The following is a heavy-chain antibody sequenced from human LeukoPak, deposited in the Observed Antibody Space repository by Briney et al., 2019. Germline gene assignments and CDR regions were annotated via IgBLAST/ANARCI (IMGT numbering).Heavy chain of an antibody. CDR1: GYTFTGYY. V-gene: IGHV1-2*06. D-gene: IGHD6-19*01. Sequence: ASVTVSRTASGYTFTGYYMHWVRQAPGQGLEWMGRINPNSGGTNYAQKFQGRVTMTRDTSISTAYMELNRLRSDDTAVYYCARDQGIAVAGTHFDYWGQGTLVTVSS. CDR3: ARDQGIAVAGTHFDY. CDR2: INPNSGGT. J-gene: IGHJ4*02.